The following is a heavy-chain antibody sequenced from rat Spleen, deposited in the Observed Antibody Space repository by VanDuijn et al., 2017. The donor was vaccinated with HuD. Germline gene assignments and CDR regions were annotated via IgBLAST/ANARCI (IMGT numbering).Heavy chain of an antibody. D-gene: IGHD1-12*02. CDR1: GFTFSNYG. V-gene: IGHV5-54*01. Sequence: EVKLVESGGGLVQPGNSLTLSCVASGFTFSNYGMHWIRQAPKKGLEWIAMIYYDSSIMYYADTVKGRFTISRDNSKNTLYPEMNSLRSEDTAMYYCAAPYYDGSYYPYVMDAGGQGASVTVSS. CDR2: IYYDSSIM. CDR3: AAPYYDGSYYPYVMDA. J-gene: IGHJ4*01.